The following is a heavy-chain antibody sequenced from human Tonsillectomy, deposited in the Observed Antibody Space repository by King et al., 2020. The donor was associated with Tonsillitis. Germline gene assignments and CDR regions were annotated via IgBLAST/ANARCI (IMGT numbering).Heavy chain of an antibody. CDR2: IYPGDSDI. V-gene: IGHV5-51*01. Sequence: QLVQSGAEVKKPGESLKISCQGSAYSFTDHWIGWVRQMPGKGLEWMGIIYPGDSDIKYSPSFQGQVTISADKSISTGYLHWSSLKASDTAVYYCSTLTRLLPHGAFDVWGQGTMVTVSS. CDR1: AYSFTDHW. CDR3: STLTRLLPHGAFDV. J-gene: IGHJ3*01. D-gene: IGHD3-22*01.